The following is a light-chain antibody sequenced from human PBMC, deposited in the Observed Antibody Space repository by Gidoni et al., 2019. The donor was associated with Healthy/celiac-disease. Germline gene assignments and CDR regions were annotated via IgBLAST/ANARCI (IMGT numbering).Light chain of an antibody. CDR2: KAS. CDR1: QSISSW. Sequence: DIQMTQSHSTLSASVGDRVTITCRASQSISSWLAWYQQKPGKAPKPLIYKASSLESGVPSRFSGSGSGTEFTLTISSLQPDDFATYYCQQYNSYSRTFGQGTKVEIK. J-gene: IGKJ1*01. CDR3: QQYNSYSRT. V-gene: IGKV1-5*03.